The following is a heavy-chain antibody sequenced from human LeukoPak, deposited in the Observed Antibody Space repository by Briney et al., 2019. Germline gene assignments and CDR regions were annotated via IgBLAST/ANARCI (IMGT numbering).Heavy chain of an antibody. CDR2: ISAYNGNT. CDR3: AREPYQLLYYFDH. V-gene: IGHV1-18*01. CDR1: GYTFTSYG. J-gene: IGHJ4*02. D-gene: IGHD2-2*01. Sequence: AASVKVSCKASGYTFTSYGISWVRQAPGQGLEWMGWISAYNGNTNYAQKLQGRVTMTTDTSTSTAYMELSRLRSDDTAVYYCAREPYQLLYYFDHWGQGTLVTVSS.